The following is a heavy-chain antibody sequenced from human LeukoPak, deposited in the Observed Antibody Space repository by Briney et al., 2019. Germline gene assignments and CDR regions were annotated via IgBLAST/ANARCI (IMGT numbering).Heavy chain of an antibody. D-gene: IGHD3-3*01. CDR3: VRNYHFWTGYHFWFDP. Sequence: PSETLSLTCTVSGGSISSYYWSWIRQSPGKGLEWIGFIFHNGTTNYNPSLKGRLTISIDTSKNQFSLILKSVTAADTALYYCVRNYHFWTGYHFWFDPWGRGTLVIVSS. CDR1: GGSISSYY. CDR2: IFHNGTT. J-gene: IGHJ5*02. V-gene: IGHV4-59*08.